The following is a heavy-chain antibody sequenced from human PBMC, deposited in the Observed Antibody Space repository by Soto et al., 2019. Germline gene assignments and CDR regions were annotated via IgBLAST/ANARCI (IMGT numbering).Heavy chain of an antibody. CDR2: IYYSGST. D-gene: IGHD1-26*01. CDR3: ARLQRELLYYFDY. CDR1: GGSISSSSYY. V-gene: IGHV4-39*01. Sequence: SETLSLTCTVSGGSISSSSYYWGWIRQPPGKGLEWIGSIYYSGSTYYNPSLKSRVTISVDTSKNQFSLKLSSVTAADTAVYYCARLQRELLYYFDYWGQGTLVTVSS. J-gene: IGHJ4*02.